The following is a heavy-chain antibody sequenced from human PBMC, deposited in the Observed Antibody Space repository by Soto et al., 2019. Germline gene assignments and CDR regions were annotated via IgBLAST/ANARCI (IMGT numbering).Heavy chain of an antibody. J-gene: IGHJ4*02. CDR2: IIPILGIA. D-gene: IGHD1-26*01. CDR1: GGTFSSYT. Sequence: QVQLVQSGAEVKKPGSSVKVSCKASGGTFSSYTISWVRQAPGQGLEWMGRIIPILGIANYAQKFQGRVTITADKSTSTAYRELSSLRSEDTAVYYCASRKGELSFDYWGQGTLVTVSS. V-gene: IGHV1-69*02. CDR3: ASRKGELSFDY.